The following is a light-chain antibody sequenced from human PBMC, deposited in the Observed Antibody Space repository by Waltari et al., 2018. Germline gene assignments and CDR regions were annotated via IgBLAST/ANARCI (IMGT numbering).Light chain of an antibody. J-gene: IGKJ1*01. V-gene: IGKV4-1*01. CDR2: WAS. CDR1: QRVLYSSNNKNY. Sequence: DIVMTQSPDSLAVSLGARATINCKSRQRVLYSSNNKNYLAWYQQKPGQPPKLLIYWASTREAGVPDRFSGSGSGTDFTLTSSSLQAEDVAVYYCQQYYSTPPWTFGQGTKVEIK. CDR3: QQYYSTPPWT.